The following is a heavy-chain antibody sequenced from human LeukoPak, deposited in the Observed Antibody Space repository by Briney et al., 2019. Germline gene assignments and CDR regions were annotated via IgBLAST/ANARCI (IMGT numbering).Heavy chain of an antibody. CDR3: ARDKPLVVPREHYFDY. V-gene: IGHV1-18*01. CDR1: GYTFTSYG. CDR2: ISAYNGNT. Sequence: ASVKVSCKASGYTFTSYGISWVRQAPGQGLEWMGWISAYNGNTNYAQKLQGRVTMTTDTSTSTAYMELRSLRSDDTAVYYCARDKPLVVPREHYFDYWGQGTLVTVSS. D-gene: IGHD3-22*01. J-gene: IGHJ4*02.